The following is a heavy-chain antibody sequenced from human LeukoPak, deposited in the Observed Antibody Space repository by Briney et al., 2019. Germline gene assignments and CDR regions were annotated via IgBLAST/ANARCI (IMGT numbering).Heavy chain of an antibody. CDR3: TKGTIWLPFDY. CDR1: GFSVSSNY. CDR2: VYRDGST. V-gene: IGHV3-53*01. J-gene: IGHJ4*02. Sequence: GGSLRLSCAASGFSVSSNYMNWVRQAPGKGLEWVSIVYRDGSTYYADSVKGRFTISRDNSKNTLYLQMNSLRAEDTAVYYCTKGTIWLPFDYWGQGTLVTVSS. D-gene: IGHD5-18*01.